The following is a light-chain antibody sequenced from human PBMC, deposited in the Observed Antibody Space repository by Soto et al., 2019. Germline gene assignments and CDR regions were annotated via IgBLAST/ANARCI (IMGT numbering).Light chain of an antibody. J-gene: IGKJ3*01. V-gene: IGKV1-17*01. CDR3: QQLNSYPRT. CDR2: AAS. CDR1: QDIRSD. Sequence: DIQMTQSPSSLSASVGDRVTITCRASQDIRSDLGWFQQKPGKAPKRLIYAASTLESGVPSRFSGSRSGTEFTLTISSLQPEDFATYYCQQLNSYPRTFGPGTKVDIK.